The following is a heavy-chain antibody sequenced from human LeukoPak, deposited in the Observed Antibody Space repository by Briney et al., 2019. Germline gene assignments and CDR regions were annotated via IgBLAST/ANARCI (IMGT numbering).Heavy chain of an antibody. CDR3: AKEDGATSDY. V-gene: IGHV3-30*18. Sequence: GGSLRLSCAASGFTFSSYGMHWVRQAPGKGLEWVAVISYDGSNKYYAVSVKGRFTISRDNSKNTLYLQMNSLRAEDTAVYYCAKEDGATSDYWGQGTLVTVSS. CDR1: GFTFSSYG. J-gene: IGHJ4*02. CDR2: ISYDGSNK. D-gene: IGHD4-17*01.